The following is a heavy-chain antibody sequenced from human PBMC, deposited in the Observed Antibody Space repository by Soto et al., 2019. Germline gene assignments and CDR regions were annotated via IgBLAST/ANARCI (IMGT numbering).Heavy chain of an antibody. CDR2: IYPGASDT. CDR3: ARTSMEGAFGP. V-gene: IGHV5-51*01. D-gene: IGHD5-18*01. Sequence: PGESLKISPKGPGYSFTSYWIGWARQMPGKGLEWRGIIYPGASDTRYSPSFQGQVTISADKCISTAYLQWSSLKASDTAMYYCARTSMEGAFGPWGQGTLVTVSS. CDR1: GYSFTSYW. J-gene: IGHJ5*02.